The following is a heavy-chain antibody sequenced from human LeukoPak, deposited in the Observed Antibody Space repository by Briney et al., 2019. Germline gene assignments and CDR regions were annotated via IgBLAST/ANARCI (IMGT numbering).Heavy chain of an antibody. CDR1: GGSISSAGYY. CDR3: ASGGAYCGADCYLPAFDS. Sequence: PSETLSLTCTVSGGSISSAGYYWSWIRQHPGKGLDWIGYIYYSGNTYYNPSLKSRVTISVDTSKNQFSLKLSSVTAADTAVYYCASGGAYCGADCYLPAFDSWGQGTLVTVSS. J-gene: IGHJ4*02. V-gene: IGHV4-31*03. D-gene: IGHD2-21*02. CDR2: IYYSGNT.